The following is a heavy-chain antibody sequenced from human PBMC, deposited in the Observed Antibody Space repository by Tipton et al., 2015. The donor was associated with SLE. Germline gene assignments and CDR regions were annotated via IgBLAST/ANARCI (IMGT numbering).Heavy chain of an antibody. J-gene: IGHJ4*02. CDR3: ARGTMLGDFWSGYLPRFDY. CDR1: GGSISSHY. D-gene: IGHD3-3*01. CDR2: IYYSGGT. Sequence: TLSLTCTVSGGSISSHYWSWIRQPPGKGLVWIGYIYYSGGTNYNPTLKSRATISVDTSKNQFSLKLSSVTAADTAVYYCARGTMLGDFWSGYLPRFDYWGQGTLVTVSS. V-gene: IGHV4-59*11.